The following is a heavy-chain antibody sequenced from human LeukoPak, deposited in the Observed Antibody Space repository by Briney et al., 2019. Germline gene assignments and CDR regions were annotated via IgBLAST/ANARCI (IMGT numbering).Heavy chain of an antibody. J-gene: IGHJ1*01. CDR3: AKDPPLYFDWPEGYFQH. V-gene: IGHV3-33*06. CDR1: GFIFSSYG. Sequence: PGRSLRLSCAASGFIFSSYGMHWVRQAPGKGLEWVAVIWNDGSNKYYAGSVKGQFTISRDNSKNTLYLQMNSLRAEDTAVYYCAKDPPLYFDWPEGYFQHWGQGTLVTVSS. D-gene: IGHD3-9*01. CDR2: IWNDGSNK.